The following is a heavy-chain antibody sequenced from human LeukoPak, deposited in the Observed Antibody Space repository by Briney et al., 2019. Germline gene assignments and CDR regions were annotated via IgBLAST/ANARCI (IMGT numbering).Heavy chain of an antibody. CDR3: ARGDYYGSGSYFSPLGY. J-gene: IGHJ4*02. D-gene: IGHD3-10*01. CDR1: GFTFSSYQ. CDR2: IGSSGSTI. Sequence: GGSLRLSCAASGFTFSSYQMNWVRQAPGKGLEWVSYIGSSGSTIYYADSVKGRFTISRDNAKNSLYLQMNSLRAEDTALYYCARGDYYGSGSYFSPLGYWGQGTLVTVSS. V-gene: IGHV3-48*03.